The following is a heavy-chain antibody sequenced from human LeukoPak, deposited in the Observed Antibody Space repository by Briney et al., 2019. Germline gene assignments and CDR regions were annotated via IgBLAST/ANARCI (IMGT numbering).Heavy chain of an antibody. J-gene: IGHJ4*02. CDR3: ASARNKGGGWFGEFPFDY. CDR1: GGSINSGSYY. Sequence: SETLSLTCTVSGGSINSGSYYWSWIRQPAGKGLEWIGRIYTSGSTSYNPSLKSRVTISVDTSKNQFSLKLSSVTAADTAVYYCASARNKGGGWFGEFPFDYWGQGTLVTVSS. V-gene: IGHV4-61*02. CDR2: IYTSGST. D-gene: IGHD3-10*01.